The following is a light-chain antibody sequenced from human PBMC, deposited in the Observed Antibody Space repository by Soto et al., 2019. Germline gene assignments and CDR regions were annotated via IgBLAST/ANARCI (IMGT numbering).Light chain of an antibody. CDR2: DVN. J-gene: IGLJ1*01. CDR3: CSDAGNYNYV. Sequence: QSALTQPRSVSGSPGHSVTISCTGTSSDVGAYNYVSWYQQHPGKAPKLIIYDVNKRPSGVPDRFSGSKSGNTASLTISGLQAEDEGDYFCCSDAGNYNYVFGTGTKVTVL. V-gene: IGLV2-11*01. CDR1: SSDVGAYNY.